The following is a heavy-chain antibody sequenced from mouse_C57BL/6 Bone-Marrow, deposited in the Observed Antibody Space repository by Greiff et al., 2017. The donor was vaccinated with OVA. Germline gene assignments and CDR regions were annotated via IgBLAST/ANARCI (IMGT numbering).Heavy chain of an antibody. CDR1: GFTFSSYA. J-gene: IGHJ2*01. Sequence: DVMLVESGGGLVKPGGSLKLSCAASGFTFSSYAMSWVRQTPEKRLEWVATISDGGSYTYYPDNVKGRFTISRDNAKNNLYLQMSHLKSEDTAMYYCAREDYGSSYGFDDWGQGTTLTVSS. V-gene: IGHV5-4*01. D-gene: IGHD1-1*01. CDR3: AREDYGSSYGFDD. CDR2: ISDGGSYT.